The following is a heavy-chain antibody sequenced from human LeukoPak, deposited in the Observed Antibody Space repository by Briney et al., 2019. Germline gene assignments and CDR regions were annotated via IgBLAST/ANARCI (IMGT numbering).Heavy chain of an antibody. CDR1: GFTFRTYS. Sequence: GGSLRLSRVASGFTFRTYSMNWVRQAPGKGLEWVSYISSSSSTIYYADSVKGRFTISRDNSKNTLYLQMNSLRTEDTAVYYCARDEGDGYNQIDHWGQGTLVTVSS. D-gene: IGHD5-24*01. J-gene: IGHJ4*02. CDR2: ISSSSSTI. CDR3: ARDEGDGYNQIDH. V-gene: IGHV3-48*01.